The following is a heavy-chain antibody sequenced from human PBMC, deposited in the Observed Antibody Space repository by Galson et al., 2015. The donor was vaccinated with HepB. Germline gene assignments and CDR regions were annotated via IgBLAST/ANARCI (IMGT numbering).Heavy chain of an antibody. Sequence: SLRLSCAASGFIFSTYWMSWVRQAPGKGLEWVANIKQDGREKYYVDSVKGRFTISRDNAKNSLYLQMDSLRAEDTAVYYCARARGLDVWGQGITVTVSS. CDR3: ARARGLDV. V-gene: IGHV3-7*03. J-gene: IGHJ6*02. CDR1: GFIFSTYW. CDR2: IKQDGREK.